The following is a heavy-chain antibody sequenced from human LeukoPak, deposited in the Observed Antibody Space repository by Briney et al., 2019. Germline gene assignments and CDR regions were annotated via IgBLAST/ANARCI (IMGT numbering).Heavy chain of an antibody. CDR2: INHSGST. Sequence: PSETLSLTCAVYGGSFSGYYWSWIRQPPGKGLEWIGEINHSGSTYYNPSLKSRVTISVDTSKNQFSLKLSSVTAADTAVYYCARDDGYSYRKGVDRFDYWGQGTLVTVSS. V-gene: IGHV4-34*01. J-gene: IGHJ4*02. D-gene: IGHD5-18*01. CDR3: ARDDGYSYRKGVDRFDY. CDR1: GGSFSGYY.